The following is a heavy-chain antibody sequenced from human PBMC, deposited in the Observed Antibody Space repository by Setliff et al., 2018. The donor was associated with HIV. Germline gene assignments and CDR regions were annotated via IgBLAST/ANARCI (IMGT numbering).Heavy chain of an antibody. D-gene: IGHD6-19*01. V-gene: IGHV4-31*03. CDR1: GDSITSGGFY. Sequence: PSETLSLTCTVSGDSITSGGFYCNWFRQHPGKGLEWIGWIYYSGRTKYNPSLESRVTISVDTSKNQFSLKLSSVTAADTAVYYCARLGRGIAVAGTRIDYWGRGTLVTVSS. CDR2: IYYSGRT. J-gene: IGHJ4*02. CDR3: ARLGRGIAVAGTRIDY.